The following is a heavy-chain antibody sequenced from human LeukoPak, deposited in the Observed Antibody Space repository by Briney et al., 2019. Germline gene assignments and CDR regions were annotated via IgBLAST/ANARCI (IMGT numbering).Heavy chain of an antibody. CDR3: ARRSAGLGWFDP. J-gene: IGHJ5*02. CDR2: IYHSGST. V-gene: IGHV4-30-2*01. D-gene: IGHD3-10*01. Sequence: PSETLSLTCAVSGGSISSGGYSWSWIRQPPGKGLEWIGEIYHSGSTNYNPSLKSRVTISVDKSKNQFSLKLSSVTAADTAVYYCARRSAGLGWFDPWGQGTLVTVSS. CDR1: GGSISSGGYS.